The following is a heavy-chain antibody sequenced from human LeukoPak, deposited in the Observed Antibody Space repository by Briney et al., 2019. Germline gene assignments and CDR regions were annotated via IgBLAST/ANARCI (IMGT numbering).Heavy chain of an antibody. D-gene: IGHD3-22*01. CDR1: GGSISSYY. V-gene: IGHV4-34*01. CDR2: INHSGST. J-gene: IGHJ4*02. CDR3: AREAYYYDSSGYFS. Sequence: SETLSLTCTVSGGSISSYYWSWIRQPPGKGLEWIGEINHSGSTNYNPSLKSRVTISVDTSKNQFSLKLSSVTAADTAVYYCAREAYYYDSSGYFSWGQGTLVTVSS.